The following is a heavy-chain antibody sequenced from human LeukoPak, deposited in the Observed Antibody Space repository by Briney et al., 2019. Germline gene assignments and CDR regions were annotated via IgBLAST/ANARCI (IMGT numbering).Heavy chain of an antibody. J-gene: IGHJ4*02. CDR1: GFSLSTSS. Sequence: QPGGSLRLSCVASGFSLSTSSMAWVRQAPGGRPEWVSDIYPDSSDTYYADSVKGRSSISRDDSKNTLYLQMDSLRAEETATYYCAKRLNNNYFEHWGQGTLVTVSS. CDR3: AKRLNNNYFEH. CDR2: IYPDSSDT. D-gene: IGHD2/OR15-2a*01. V-gene: IGHV3-23*03.